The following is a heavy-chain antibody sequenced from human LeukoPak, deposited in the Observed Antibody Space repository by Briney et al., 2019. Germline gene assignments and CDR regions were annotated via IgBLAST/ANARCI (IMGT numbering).Heavy chain of an antibody. CDR3: ARVVAAALTYYYYGMDV. CDR2: MNPNSGNT. Sequence: GASVKVSCKASGYTFTSYDINWVRQATGQGLEWMGWMNPNSGNTSYAQKFQGRVTMTRNTSISTAYMELSSLRSEDTAVYYCARVVAAALTYYYYGMDVWGQGTTVTVSS. CDR1: GYTFTSYD. V-gene: IGHV1-8*01. D-gene: IGHD6-13*01. J-gene: IGHJ6*02.